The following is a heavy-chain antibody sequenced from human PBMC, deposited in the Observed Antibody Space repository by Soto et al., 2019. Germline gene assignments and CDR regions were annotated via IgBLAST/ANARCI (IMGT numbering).Heavy chain of an antibody. CDR3: ESASDCGDYRYFDY. J-gene: IGHJ4*02. CDR1: GGTFSSYT. Sequence: QVQLVQSGAEVKKPGSSVKVSCTASGGTFSSYTISWVRQAPGQGREWMGRIIPILGIANYAQKFKGRVTNTADKSTRTANMELSSLRSEDNAVYYCESASDCGDYRYFDYWGQGTLVTVSS. D-gene: IGHD4-17*01. V-gene: IGHV1-69*02. CDR2: IIPILGIA.